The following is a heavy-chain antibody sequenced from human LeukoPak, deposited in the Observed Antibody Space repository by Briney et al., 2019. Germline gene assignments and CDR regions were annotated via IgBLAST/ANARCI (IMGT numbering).Heavy chain of an antibody. Sequence: ASVKVSCKASGYTFIDYYMHWVRQAPGQGLEWLGCINPNSGGRNYAQKFQGRVTMTRDTSISTAYMELSRLRSDDTAVYYCARPMVGGVIHAFDIWSQGTMVTVSS. CDR1: GYTFIDYY. CDR3: ARPMVGGVIHAFDI. CDR2: INPNSGGR. J-gene: IGHJ3*02. D-gene: IGHD3-10*01. V-gene: IGHV1-2*02.